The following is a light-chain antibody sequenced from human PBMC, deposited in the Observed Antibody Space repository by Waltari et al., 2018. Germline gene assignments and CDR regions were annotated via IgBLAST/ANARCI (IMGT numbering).Light chain of an antibody. CDR2: SPN. CDR1: SGSVSTSDY. V-gene: IGLV8-61*01. Sequence: QTVVTQEPAFSVSPGGTITLTCALTSGSVSTSDYPSWYQQTPGQAPRTLLYSPNIRSSGVPVRFSGSIIGNKAALTITGAQADDESDYYCVLYGGNGIWVFGGGTRLTVL. CDR3: VLYGGNGIWV. J-gene: IGLJ3*02.